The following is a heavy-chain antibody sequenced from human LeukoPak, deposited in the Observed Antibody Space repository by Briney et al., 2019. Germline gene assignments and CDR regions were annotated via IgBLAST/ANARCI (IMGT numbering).Heavy chain of an antibody. CDR3: AKAGGASRYYYMDV. J-gene: IGHJ6*03. CDR2: ISWDGGST. CDR1: GFTFDDYA. Sequence: PGGSLRLSCAASGFTFDDYAMHWVRQAPGKGLEWVSLISWDGGSTYYADSVKGRFTISRDNSKNSLYLQMNSLRAEDTALYYCAKAGGASRYYYMDVWGKGTTVTVSS. D-gene: IGHD3-16*01. V-gene: IGHV3-43D*03.